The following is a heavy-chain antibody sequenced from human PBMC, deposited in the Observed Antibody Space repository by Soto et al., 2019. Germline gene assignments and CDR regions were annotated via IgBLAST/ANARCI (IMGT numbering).Heavy chain of an antibody. Sequence: GGSLRLSCAASGFTVSSNYMSWVRQAPGKGLEWVSVIYSGGSTYYADSVKGRFTISRDNSKNTLYLQMNSLRAEDTAVYYRARLYYDFWSGYYNGIDYWGQGTLVTVSS. CDR1: GFTVSSNY. CDR3: ARLYYDFWSGYYNGIDY. CDR2: IYSGGST. V-gene: IGHV3-66*01. J-gene: IGHJ4*02. D-gene: IGHD3-3*01.